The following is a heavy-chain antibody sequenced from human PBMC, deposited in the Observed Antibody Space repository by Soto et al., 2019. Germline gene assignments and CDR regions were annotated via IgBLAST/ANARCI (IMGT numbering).Heavy chain of an antibody. Sequence: QVQLVESGGGVVQPGRSLRLSCAASGFTFSSYGMHWVRQAPGKGLEWVAVISYDGRNKNYADSVKGRFTISRDNSKKTLNLKMNGRRVEDTVVYYCGKNRGVEVITRFFDYWGQGTLVTVSS. V-gene: IGHV3-30*18. D-gene: IGHD2-21*01. J-gene: IGHJ4*02. CDR1: GFTFSSYG. CDR2: ISYDGRNK. CDR3: GKNRGVEVITRFFDY.